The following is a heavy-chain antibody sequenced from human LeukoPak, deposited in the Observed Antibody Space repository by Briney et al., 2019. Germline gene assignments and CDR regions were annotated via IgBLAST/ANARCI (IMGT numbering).Heavy chain of an antibody. V-gene: IGHV4-59*01. CDR2: IYYSVST. J-gene: IGHJ3*02. CDR3: ARESNWYYYNSSGYRDAFDI. Sequence: PSETLSLTCTVAGGSISSYYWSWIRQPPGKGLEWIGYIYYSVSTNYNPSLKSRVTISVDTSKNQFSLKLSSVTAADTAVYYCARESNWYYYNSSGYRDAFDIWGQGTMVTVSS. D-gene: IGHD3-22*01. CDR1: GGSISSYY.